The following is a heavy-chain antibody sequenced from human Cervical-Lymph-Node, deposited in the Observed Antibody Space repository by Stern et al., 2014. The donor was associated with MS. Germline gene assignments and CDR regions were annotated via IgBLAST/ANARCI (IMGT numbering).Heavy chain of an antibody. Sequence: EVQLVESGGGLVQPGGSLGLSCAASGFTFSNFWMDWVRPAPGKGLEWVANIKGGDKYYVASLKCRFTISRDNAENALYLQMNSLRLEDSAVYYCARGRFTSGWYPDYFDTWGRGTLVTVSS. CDR1: GFTFSNFW. J-gene: IGHJ4*02. D-gene: IGHD6-19*01. CDR3: ARGRFTSGWYPDYFDT. CDR2: IKGGDK. V-gene: IGHV3-7*01.